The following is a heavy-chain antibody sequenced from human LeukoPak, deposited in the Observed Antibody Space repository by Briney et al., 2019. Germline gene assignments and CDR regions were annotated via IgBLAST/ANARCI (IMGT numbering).Heavy chain of an antibody. V-gene: IGHV4-59*08. Sequence: SETLSLTCTVSGGSMSPYHWGWIRQPPGKGLEWTGYIYYSGSTNYNPSLKSRVTISVDTSKNQFSLKLSSVTAADTAVYYCARRTDSTWYFDWGQGTLVTVSS. CDR2: IYYSGST. CDR1: GGSMSPYH. J-gene: IGHJ4*02. CDR3: ARRTDSTWYFD. D-gene: IGHD6-13*01.